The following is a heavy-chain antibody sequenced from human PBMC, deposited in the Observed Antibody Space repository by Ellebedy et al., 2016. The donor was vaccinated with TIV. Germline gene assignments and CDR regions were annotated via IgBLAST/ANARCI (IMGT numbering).Heavy chain of an antibody. V-gene: IGHV4-4*02. D-gene: IGHD5-18*01. J-gene: IGHJ2*01. CDR3: VQGGYSSGFAGGYFDL. Sequence: MPGGSLRLSCAVSGVSISSNNWWSWVRQSPGKGLEWIGEIYHSANPNYNPSLRSRVTISVDKSRNQFSLKLTSVTAADTAVYYCVQGGYSSGFAGGYFDLWGRGTLVTVSS. CDR2: IYHSANP. CDR1: GVSISSNNW.